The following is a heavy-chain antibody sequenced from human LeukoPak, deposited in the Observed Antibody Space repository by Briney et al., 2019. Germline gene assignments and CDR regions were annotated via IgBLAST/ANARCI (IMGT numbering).Heavy chain of an antibody. CDR3: ARCTIAAPSVPDY. D-gene: IGHD6-6*01. J-gene: IGHJ4*02. CDR2: INHSGST. CDR1: GGSFSGYY. Sequence: SETLSLTCAVYGGSFSGYYWSWIRQPPGKGLEWIGEINHSGSTNYNPSLKSRVTISVDTSKNQFSLKLSSVTAADTAVYYCARCTIAAPSVPDYWGQGTLVTVSS. V-gene: IGHV4-34*01.